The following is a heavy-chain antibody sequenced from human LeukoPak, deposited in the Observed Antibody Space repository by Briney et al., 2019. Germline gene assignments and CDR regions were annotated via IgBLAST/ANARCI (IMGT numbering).Heavy chain of an antibody. V-gene: IGHV1-18*01. D-gene: IGHD6-19*01. CDR1: GYTFTNYG. CDR2: ISAYNGNT. J-gene: IGHJ4*02. CDR3: ARGDSGWYVDY. Sequence: ASVKVSRKASGYTFTNYGVTWVRQAPGQGLEWMGWISAYNGNTNYAQNLQGRVTMTTDTSTSTGYMELRSLRSDDTAVYCCARGDSGWYVDYWGQGTLVTVSS.